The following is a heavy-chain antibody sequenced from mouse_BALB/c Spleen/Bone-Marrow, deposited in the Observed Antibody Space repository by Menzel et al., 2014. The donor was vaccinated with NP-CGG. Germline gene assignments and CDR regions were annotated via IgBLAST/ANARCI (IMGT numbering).Heavy chain of an antibody. V-gene: IGHV5-6*01. CDR2: ISSGGSYT. D-gene: IGHD2-4*01. CDR1: GFTFSSYG. J-gene: IGHJ2*01. CDR3: ARQTYYDYDGYFDY. Sequence: EVQVVESGGDLVKPGGSLKLSCAAPGFTFSSYGMSWVRQTPDKRLEWVATISSGGSYTYYPDSVKGRFTISRDNAKNTLYLQMSSLKSEDTAMYYCARQTYYDYDGYFDYWGQGTTLTVSS.